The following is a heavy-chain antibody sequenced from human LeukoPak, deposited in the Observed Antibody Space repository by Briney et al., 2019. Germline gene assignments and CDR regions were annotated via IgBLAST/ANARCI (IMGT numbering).Heavy chain of an antibody. CDR2: IFDSGGT. Sequence: ASETLSLTCTVSGGSISSYYWGWIRQPPGKGLEWIGYIFDSGGTKYNPTLKSRVTISIDTSKNQFSLKLSSVTAADTAVYYCARDASYYGMDVWGQGTTVTVSS. CDR1: GGSISSYY. CDR3: ARDASYYGMDV. J-gene: IGHJ6*02. V-gene: IGHV4-59*01.